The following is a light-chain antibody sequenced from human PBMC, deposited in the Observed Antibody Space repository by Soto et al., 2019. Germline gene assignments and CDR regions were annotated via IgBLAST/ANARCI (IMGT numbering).Light chain of an antibody. CDR2: GAS. Sequence: IVMTQSPATLSVSPGERATRSFRASQIVMSNLACSQQTPGQAPRLLIYGASTRATRIPARFSGSGSGTEFTLTISSLQSEDFALYYCQQYNNWPPYTVGQGTTVDIK. J-gene: IGKJ2*01. V-gene: IGKV3-15*01. CDR3: QQYNNWPPYT. CDR1: QIVMSN.